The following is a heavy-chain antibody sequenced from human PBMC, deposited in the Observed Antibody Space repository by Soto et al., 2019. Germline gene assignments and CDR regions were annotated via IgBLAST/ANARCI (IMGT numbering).Heavy chain of an antibody. CDR1: GFTFSNSW. CDR3: TRKRFGMDV. Sequence: QSGGSLRLSCAASGFTFSNSWMSWVRQAPGKGLEWVANIKEDGSEKDYVDPVKGRFTITRDNAKNSLYLQMNNLRAEDTAVYFCTRKRFGMDVWGQGTTVTVS. CDR2: IKEDGSEK. J-gene: IGHJ6*02. V-gene: IGHV3-7*03.